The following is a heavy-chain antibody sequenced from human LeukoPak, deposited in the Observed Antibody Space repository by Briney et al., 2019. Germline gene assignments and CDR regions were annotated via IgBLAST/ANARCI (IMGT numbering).Heavy chain of an antibody. CDR3: ARGGGLDV. D-gene: IGHD3-16*01. CDR2: INHNGNVN. J-gene: IGHJ6*02. Sequence: SLRLSCAASGFTFSSYWMNWARQAPGKGLEWVASINHNGNVNYYVDSVKGRFTISRDNAKNSLYLQMSNLRAEDTAVYFCARGGGLDVWGQGATVTVSS. CDR1: GFTFSSYW. V-gene: IGHV3-7*03.